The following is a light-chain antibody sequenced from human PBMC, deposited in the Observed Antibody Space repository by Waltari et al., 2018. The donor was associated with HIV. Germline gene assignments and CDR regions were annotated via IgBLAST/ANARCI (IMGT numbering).Light chain of an antibody. J-gene: IGLJ2*01. Sequence: QSALTQPRSVSASPGPSVTISCTGTSSDVGAYDFFAVYQLLPGEAPKLMIYDVTTRPSGVPDRFSGSKSANTASLTISGLQAEDEAEYYCCSYAGTYTLKFGGGTKLTV. V-gene: IGLV2-11*01. CDR2: DVT. CDR3: CSYAGTYTLK. CDR1: SSDVGAYDF.